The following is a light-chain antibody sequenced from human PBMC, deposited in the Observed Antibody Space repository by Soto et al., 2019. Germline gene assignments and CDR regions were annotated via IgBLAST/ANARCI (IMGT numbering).Light chain of an antibody. J-gene: IGLJ1*01. Sequence: QSALTQPASVSASPGQSITISCTGTSSDVGGYNYVSWYQQHPGKAPKVMIYDVSNRPSGVSNRFSGSKSGNTAFLIIFGLQADDVADYSCSAYTSSSTYVVGPGTNVTDL. CDR3: SAYTSSSTYV. CDR2: DVS. CDR1: SSDVGGYNY. V-gene: IGLV2-14*01.